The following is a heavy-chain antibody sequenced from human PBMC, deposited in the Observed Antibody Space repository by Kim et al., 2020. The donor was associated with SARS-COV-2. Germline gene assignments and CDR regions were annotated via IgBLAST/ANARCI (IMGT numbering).Heavy chain of an antibody. Sequence: ASVKVSCKPSGYTFTNFGITWVRQAPGQGLEWMGWINPNNGNTNYALKLQGRVTMTTDTSTSTAYMELRSLRSDDSAVYYCVRVGTTPRYFDLWGRGTLVTVSS. J-gene: IGHJ2*01. CDR3: VRVGTTPRYFDL. V-gene: IGHV1-18*01. CDR1: GYTFTNFG. D-gene: IGHD7-27*01. CDR2: INPNNGNT.